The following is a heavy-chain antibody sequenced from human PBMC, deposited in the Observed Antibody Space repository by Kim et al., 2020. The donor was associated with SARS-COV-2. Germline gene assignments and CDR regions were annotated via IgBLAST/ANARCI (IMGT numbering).Heavy chain of an antibody. D-gene: IGHD2-2*01. CDR1: GYTFTSYG. V-gene: IGHV1-18*01. Sequence: ASVKVSCKASGYTFTSYGISWVRQAPGQGLEWMGWISAYNGNTNYAQKLQGRVTMTTDTSTSTAYMELRSLRSDDTAVYYCARDEGYCSSTSCANFDYWGQGTLVTVSS. J-gene: IGHJ4*02. CDR3: ARDEGYCSSTSCANFDY. CDR2: ISAYNGNT.